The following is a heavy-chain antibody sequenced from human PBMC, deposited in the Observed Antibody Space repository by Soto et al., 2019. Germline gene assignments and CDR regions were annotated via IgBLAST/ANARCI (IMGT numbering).Heavy chain of an antibody. Sequence: GGSLRLSCAASGFTFDDYAMHWVRQAPGKGLEWVSLISWDGGSTYYADSVKGRFTISRDNSKNSLYQQMNSLRAEDTALYYCAKDMGITGTVGYFDYWGQGTLVTVSS. CDR1: GFTFDDYA. V-gene: IGHV3-43D*03. J-gene: IGHJ4*02. D-gene: IGHD1-20*01. CDR3: AKDMGITGTVGYFDY. CDR2: ISWDGGST.